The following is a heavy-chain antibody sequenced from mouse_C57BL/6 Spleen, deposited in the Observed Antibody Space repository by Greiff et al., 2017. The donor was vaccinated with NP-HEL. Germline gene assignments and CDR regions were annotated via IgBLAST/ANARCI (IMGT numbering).Heavy chain of an antibody. V-gene: IGHV1-72*01. Sequence: QVHVKQPGAELVKPGASVKLSCKASGYTFTSYWMHWVKQRPGRGLEWIGRIDPNSGGTKYNEKFKSKATLTVDKPSSTAYMQLSSLTSEDSAVYYCARSHGSSYWYFDVWGTGTTVTVSS. CDR3: ARSHGSSYWYFDV. D-gene: IGHD1-1*01. J-gene: IGHJ1*03. CDR2: IDPNSGGT. CDR1: GYTFTSYW.